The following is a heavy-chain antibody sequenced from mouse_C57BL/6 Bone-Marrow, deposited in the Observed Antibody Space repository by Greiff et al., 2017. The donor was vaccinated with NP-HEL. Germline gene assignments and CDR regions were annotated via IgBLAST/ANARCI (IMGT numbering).Heavy chain of an antibody. D-gene: IGHD1-1*01. CDR3: TRYYGSSHWYFDV. V-gene: IGHV6-3*01. Sequence: EVMLVESGGGLVQPGGSMKLSCVASGFTFSNYWMNWVRQSPEKGLEWVAQIRLKSDNYATHYAESVKGRFTISRDDSKSSVYLQMNNLRAEDTGIYYCTRYYGSSHWYFDVWGTGTTVTVSS. CDR1: GFTFSNYW. CDR2: IRLKSDNYAT. J-gene: IGHJ1*03.